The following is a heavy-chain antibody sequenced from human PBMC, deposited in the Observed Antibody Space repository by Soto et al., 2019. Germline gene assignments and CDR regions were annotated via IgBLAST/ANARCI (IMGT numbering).Heavy chain of an antibody. V-gene: IGHV3-33*01. J-gene: IGHJ4*02. CDR3: GPDTLDY. Sequence: QVQLVESGGGVVQPGRSLRLSCAASGFMFSSHGMHWIRQAPGKGLEWVAVIWYDGSNKYYADSVKGRFIISRDNSKNTLYLQMNSLRVEDTVVYYCGPDTLDYWGQGTLVTVSS. CDR2: IWYDGSNK. CDR1: GFMFSSHG.